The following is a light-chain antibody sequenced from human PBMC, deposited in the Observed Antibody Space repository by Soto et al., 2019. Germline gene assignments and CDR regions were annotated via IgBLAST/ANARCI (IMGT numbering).Light chain of an antibody. J-gene: IGKJ5*01. CDR1: QSISSSY. CDR3: QQRNSWPPTFT. CDR2: GAS. Sequence: EIVLTQSPATLSLSLGERGTLSCRASQSISSSYLAWYQQRPGQAPRLLIYGASSRATGIPDRFSGSGSGTDFTLTISSLEPEDFAVYYCQQRNSWPPTFTFGQGTRLEI. V-gene: IGKV3D-20*02.